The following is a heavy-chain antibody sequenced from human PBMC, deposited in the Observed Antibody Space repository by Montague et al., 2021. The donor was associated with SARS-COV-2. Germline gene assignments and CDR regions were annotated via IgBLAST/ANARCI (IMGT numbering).Heavy chain of an antibody. Sequence: SETLSLTCTVSGGSISSTSYYWGWVRQPPGKGLEWIGSIYHSGSAYYNPSLKSRVTISIDTSKNQFSLKLSSVTAADTAVYYCARVPGSGTYWSGDYWGQGTLGTVSS. CDR2: IYHSGSA. V-gene: IGHV4-39*07. J-gene: IGHJ4*02. CDR1: GGSISSTSYY. CDR3: ARVPGSGTYWSGDY. D-gene: IGHD1-26*01.